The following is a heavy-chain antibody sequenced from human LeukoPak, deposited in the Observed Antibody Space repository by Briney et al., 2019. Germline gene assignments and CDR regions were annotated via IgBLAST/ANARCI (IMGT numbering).Heavy chain of an antibody. D-gene: IGHD3-22*01. CDR3: AKDPDYYDKRVY. Sequence: PGGSLRLSCAASGFTFSSYWMHWVRQAPGKGLVWVSRINSDGSSTSYADSVKGRFTISRDNAKNTLYLQMNSLRAEDTAVYYCAKDPDYYDKRVYWGQGTLVTVSS. CDR2: INSDGSST. V-gene: IGHV3-74*01. J-gene: IGHJ4*02. CDR1: GFTFSSYW.